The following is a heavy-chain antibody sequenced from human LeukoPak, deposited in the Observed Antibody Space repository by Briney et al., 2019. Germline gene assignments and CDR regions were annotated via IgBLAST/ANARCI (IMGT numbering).Heavy chain of an antibody. CDR2: ISYDGSNK. J-gene: IGHJ4*02. V-gene: IGHV3-30-3*01. CDR3: ASPVSNRY. CDR1: GFTFSSYA. Sequence: PGGSLRLSCAASGFTFSSYAMHWVRQAPGKGLEWVAVISYDGSNKYYADSVKGRFTISRGNSKNTLYLQMNSLRAEDTAVYYCASPVSNRYWGQGTLVTVSS. D-gene: IGHD5/OR15-5a*01.